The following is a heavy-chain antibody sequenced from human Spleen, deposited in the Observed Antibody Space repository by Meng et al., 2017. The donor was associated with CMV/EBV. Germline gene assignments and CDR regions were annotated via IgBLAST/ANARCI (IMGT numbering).Heavy chain of an antibody. V-gene: IGHV4-34*01. J-gene: IGHJ5*02. D-gene: IGHD4-23*01. Sequence: AVYGGSFRGYYWSWIRQPPGKGLEWIGEINHSGSTNYNPSLKSRVTISVDTSKNQFSLKLSSVTAADTAVYYCARPGYGGNSRWFDPWGQGTLVTVSS. CDR1: GGSFRGYY. CDR2: INHSGST. CDR3: ARPGYGGNSRWFDP.